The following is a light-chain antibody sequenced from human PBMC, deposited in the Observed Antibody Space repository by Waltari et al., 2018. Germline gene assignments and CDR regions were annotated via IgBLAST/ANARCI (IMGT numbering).Light chain of an antibody. J-gene: IGKJ2*01. CDR2: LAS. Sequence: QSVVQSEGVISLYCFQQRPGQSPRLLIHLASNRESGVPDRFSGRGSGTDFTLKITRVEAEDVGIHYCMQFTHWPHTFGQGTKLEI. V-gene: IGKV2-30*02. CDR1: QSVVQSEGVIS. CDR3: MQFTHWPHT.